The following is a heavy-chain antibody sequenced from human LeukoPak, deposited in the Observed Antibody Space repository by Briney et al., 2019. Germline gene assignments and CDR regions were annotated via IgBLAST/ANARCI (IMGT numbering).Heavy chain of an antibody. J-gene: IGHJ4*02. V-gene: IGHV3-23*01. CDR2: ISGSGGST. Sequence: GGSLRLSCAASGFTFSSYAMSWVRQAPGKGLEWVSAISGSGGSTYYADSVKGRFTISRDNSKNTLYLQMNSLRAEDTAVYYCAKAVLDIGAPETYFDYWAQGTLVTVSS. D-gene: IGHD5-12*01. CDR1: GFTFSSYA. CDR3: AKAVLDIGAPETYFDY.